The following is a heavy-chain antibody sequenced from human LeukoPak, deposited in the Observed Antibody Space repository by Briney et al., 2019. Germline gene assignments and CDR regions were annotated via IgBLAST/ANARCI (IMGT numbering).Heavy chain of an antibody. J-gene: IGHJ5*02. V-gene: IGHV3-7*01. Sequence: GGSLRLSCAASGLAFSSYWMSWVRQAPGKGLEWVANIKQDGSEKYYVDSVKVRFTISRDNAKNSLYLQMNSLRAEDTAVYYCARDIYSGSPWGQGTLVTVSS. CDR3: ARDIYSGSP. D-gene: IGHD1-26*01. CDR2: IKQDGSEK. CDR1: GLAFSSYW.